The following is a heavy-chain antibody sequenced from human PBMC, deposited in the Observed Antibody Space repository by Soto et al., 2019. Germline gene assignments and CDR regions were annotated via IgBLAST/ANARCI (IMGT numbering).Heavy chain of an antibody. V-gene: IGHV4-30-2*01. Sequence: QLQLPESRSGLVKPSQTLSLTCAVSGGSISSGGYSWSWIRQPPGKGLEWIGYIYHSGSTYYNPCLKSRVTISVDRSKNQFSLNLSSVIAADMAVYYCARVPPPWGEGTLVTVSS. CDR1: GGSISSGGYS. J-gene: IGHJ5*02. CDR2: IYHSGST. CDR3: ARVPPP.